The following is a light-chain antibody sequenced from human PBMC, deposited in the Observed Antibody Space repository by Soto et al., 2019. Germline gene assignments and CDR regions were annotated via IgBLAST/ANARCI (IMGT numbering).Light chain of an antibody. V-gene: IGLV1-44*01. CDR3: ATWHDSFYV. CDR1: TSNIGTNA. J-gene: IGLJ1*01. Sequence: QSVLTQPPSASGTPGQRVTVSCSGSTSNIGTNAVNWFQHLPGTAPKLLIYTNNKRPSGVPDRFSGSKSGTSASLAISGLQSEDEADYYCATWHDSFYVFGTGTKMTVL. CDR2: TNN.